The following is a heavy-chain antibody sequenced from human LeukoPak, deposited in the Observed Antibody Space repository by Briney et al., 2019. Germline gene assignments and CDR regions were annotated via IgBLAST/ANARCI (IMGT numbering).Heavy chain of an antibody. J-gene: IGHJ6*02. CDR1: GGSISSYY. Sequence: SETLSLTCTVSGGSISSYYWSWLRQPPGKGLEWIGYIYYSGSTNYNPSLKSRVTISVDTSKNQFSLKLSSVTAADTAVYYCARGRFYDTNWGQGTTVTVSS. CDR3: ARGRFYDTN. V-gene: IGHV4-59*01. D-gene: IGHD3-22*01. CDR2: IYYSGST.